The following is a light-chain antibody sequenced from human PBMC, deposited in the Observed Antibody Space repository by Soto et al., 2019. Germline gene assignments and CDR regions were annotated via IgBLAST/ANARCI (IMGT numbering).Light chain of an antibody. CDR3: QSYDRGLTAYV. V-gene: IGLV1-40*01. CDR1: SSNIGAGYE. J-gene: IGLJ1*01. Sequence: QSVLTQPPSVSGAPGQRVTISCTGTSSNIGAGYEVHWYHQLPGTAPKFLVSGNDNRPSGVPDRLSASKSGTSGSLAITGRQAEDEGHYYCQSYDRGLTAYVFGTGTKLIVL. CDR2: GND.